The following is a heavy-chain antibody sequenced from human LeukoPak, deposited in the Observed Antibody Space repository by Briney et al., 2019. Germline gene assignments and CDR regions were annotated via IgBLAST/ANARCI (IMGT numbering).Heavy chain of an antibody. CDR3: ARQYWDDSKLDY. Sequence: PSETLSLTCTVSGGSISSSTYYWGWIRQPPGKGLKWIGSIYYSGNTFYNPSLKSRVTMSVDTSKNQLSLNLSSVTAADTAVYYCARQYWDDSKLDYWGQGTLITVSS. V-gene: IGHV4-39*01. D-gene: IGHD3-22*01. CDR1: GGSISSSTYY. CDR2: IYYSGNT. J-gene: IGHJ4*02.